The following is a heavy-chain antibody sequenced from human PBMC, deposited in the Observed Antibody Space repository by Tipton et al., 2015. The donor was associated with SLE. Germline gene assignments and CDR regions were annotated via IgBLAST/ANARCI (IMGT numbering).Heavy chain of an antibody. V-gene: IGHV3-21*01. Sequence: SLRLSCAASGFTFSSYSMNWVCQAPGKGLEWVSSISSSSSYIYYADSVKGRFTISRDNAKNSLYLQMNSLRAEDTAVYYCARGWELLKSFDYWGQGTLVTVSS. CDR1: GFTFSSYS. J-gene: IGHJ4*02. D-gene: IGHD1-26*01. CDR3: ARGWELLKSFDY. CDR2: ISSSSSYI.